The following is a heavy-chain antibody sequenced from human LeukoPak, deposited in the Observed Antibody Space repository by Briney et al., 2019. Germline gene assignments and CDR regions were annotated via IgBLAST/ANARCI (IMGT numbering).Heavy chain of an antibody. D-gene: IGHD5-18*01. V-gene: IGHV3-15*01. CDR2: IKSKTDGGTT. CDR1: GFTFSKAC. CDR3: TTGTWIQLWVPDY. Sequence: GGSLRLACAASGFTFSKACMSWVRQAPGKGLEWVGHIKSKTDGGTTDFAAPVKGRFSISRDDSKNTLFLQMNSLKAEDTAVYYCTTGTWIQLWVPDYWGQGTLVTVSS. J-gene: IGHJ4*02.